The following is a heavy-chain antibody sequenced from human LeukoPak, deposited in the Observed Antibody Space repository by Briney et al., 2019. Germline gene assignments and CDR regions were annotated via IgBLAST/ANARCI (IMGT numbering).Heavy chain of an antibody. V-gene: IGHV3-49*04. D-gene: IGHD1-7*01. CDR2: IRSKAYGGTT. CDR3: TRDQPEYNWNYGRYYYYYMDV. CDR1: GFTFRTYA. Sequence: GGSLRLSCAASGFTFRTYAMSWVRQAPGKGLEWVGFIRSKAYGGTTEYAASVKGRFTISRDDSKSIAYLQMNSLKTEDTAVYYCTRDQPEYNWNYGRYYYYYMDVWGKGTTVTVSS. J-gene: IGHJ6*03.